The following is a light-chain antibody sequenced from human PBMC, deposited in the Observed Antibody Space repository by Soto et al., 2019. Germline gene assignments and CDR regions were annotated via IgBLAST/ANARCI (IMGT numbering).Light chain of an antibody. CDR3: TAWDDSLSGPLYV. CDR1: SSNIGTNY. V-gene: IGLV1-47*01. J-gene: IGLJ1*01. Sequence: QLVLTQPPSVSGTPGQRVTITCSGSSSNIGTNYVYWYQQLPGTAPKLLIYRSNQRPSGVPDRFSGSKSGTSASLAISGLRSEDEAYYYCTAWDDSLSGPLYVFGTGTKLTVL. CDR2: RSN.